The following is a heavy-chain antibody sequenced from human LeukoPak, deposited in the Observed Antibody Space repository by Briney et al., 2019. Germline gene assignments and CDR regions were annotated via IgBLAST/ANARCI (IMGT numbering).Heavy chain of an antibody. CDR3: ARAGLWTGSGSYYWWD. Sequence: SETLSLTCTVSGGSISSGSYYWSWIRQPAGKGLEWIGRIYTSGSTNYNPSLKSRVTISVDTSKNQFSLKLSSVTAADTAVYYCARAGLWTGSGSYYWWDWGQGTLVTVSS. J-gene: IGHJ4*02. D-gene: IGHD3-10*01. CDR1: GGSISSGSYY. CDR2: IYTSGST. V-gene: IGHV4-61*02.